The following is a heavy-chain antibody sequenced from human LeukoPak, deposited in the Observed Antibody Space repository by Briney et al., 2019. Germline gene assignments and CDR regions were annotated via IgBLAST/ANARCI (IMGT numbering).Heavy chain of an antibody. D-gene: IGHD3-22*01. CDR2: INHSGST. CDR1: GGSFSDYY. CDR3: ARRHYYDSSGLDAFDI. V-gene: IGHV4-34*01. J-gene: IGHJ3*02. Sequence: SETLSLTCDVYGGSFSDYYWSWIRQPPGKGLEWIGEINHSGSTNYNPSLKSRVTISVDTSKNQFSLKLSSVTAADTAVYYCARRHYYDSSGLDAFDIWGQGTMVTVSS.